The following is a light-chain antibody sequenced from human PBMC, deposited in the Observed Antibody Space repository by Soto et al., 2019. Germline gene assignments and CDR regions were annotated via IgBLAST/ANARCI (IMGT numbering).Light chain of an antibody. CDR2: GNN. CDR1: SPNIGAGYE. V-gene: IGLV1-40*01. J-gene: IGLJ1*01. Sequence: HSVLTQPSSVSGGPGQRVTISCTGSSPNIGAGYEVHWYQQLPGTAPKLLIYGNNNRPSGVPDRFSGSKSGTSASLAITGLQAEDEADYYCQSYDSSLSGYVFGIGTKLTVL. CDR3: QSYDSSLSGYV.